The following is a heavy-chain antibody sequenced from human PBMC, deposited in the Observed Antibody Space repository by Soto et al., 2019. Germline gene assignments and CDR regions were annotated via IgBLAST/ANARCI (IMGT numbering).Heavy chain of an antibody. Sequence: QVQLVQSGAEVKKPGASVKVSCKASGYTFTSYGISWVRQAPGQGLEWMGWISAYNGNTNYAQKLQGRVTMTTDTSTRTAYMGLRSLRSDDTAVYYCARVVGYCISTSCYWLSWFDPWGQGTLVTVSS. CDR2: ISAYNGNT. V-gene: IGHV1-18*01. CDR1: GYTFTSYG. J-gene: IGHJ5*02. D-gene: IGHD2-2*01. CDR3: ARVVGYCISTSCYWLSWFDP.